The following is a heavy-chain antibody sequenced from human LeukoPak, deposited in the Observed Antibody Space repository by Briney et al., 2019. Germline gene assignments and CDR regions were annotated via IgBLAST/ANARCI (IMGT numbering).Heavy chain of an antibody. CDR2: IIPIFGTA. CDR3: PRENGIAARNFDY. V-gene: IGHV1-69*13. J-gene: IGHJ4*02. Sequence: EASVKVSCKASGGTFIRYAISWVRQAPGQGQEGMGGIIPIFGTANYAQKFQGRVTITADESTSTAYMELSSLRSADPAVYYCPRENGIAARNFDYWGQGTLVTLSS. CDR1: GGTFIRYA. D-gene: IGHD6-6*01.